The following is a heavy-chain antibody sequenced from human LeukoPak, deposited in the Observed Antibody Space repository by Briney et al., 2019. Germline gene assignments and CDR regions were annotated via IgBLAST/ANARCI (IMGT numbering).Heavy chain of an antibody. Sequence: ASVKVSCKASGGTFSSYAISWVRQAPGQGLEWMGGIIPIFGTANYAQKFQGRVTITADESTSTAYMELSSLRSEDTAVYYCASPDTLGYCSSTSCYAFDYWGQGTPVTVSS. V-gene: IGHV1-69*13. J-gene: IGHJ4*02. CDR3: ASPDTLGYCSSTSCYAFDY. D-gene: IGHD2-2*01. CDR1: GGTFSSYA. CDR2: IIPIFGTA.